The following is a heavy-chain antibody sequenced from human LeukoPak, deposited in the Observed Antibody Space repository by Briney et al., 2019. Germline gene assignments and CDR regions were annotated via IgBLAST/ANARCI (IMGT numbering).Heavy chain of an antibody. CDR1: GFTFRSYE. CDR3: ARTGDYYHYYMDV. J-gene: IGHJ6*03. Sequence: GGSLRLSCAASGFTFRSYEMTWVRQAPGKGLEWVSYISISGSTIYFADSVKGRFTVSRDNAKNSLYLQMNSLRAEDTAIYYCARTGDYYHYYMDVWGKGTTVTVSS. V-gene: IGHV3-48*03. CDR2: ISISGSTI.